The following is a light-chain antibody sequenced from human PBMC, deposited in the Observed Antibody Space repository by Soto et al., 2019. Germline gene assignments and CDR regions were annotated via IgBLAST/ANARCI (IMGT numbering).Light chain of an antibody. CDR2: TAS. CDR3: QQSYTTPFT. V-gene: IGKV1-39*01. J-gene: IGKJ3*01. CDR1: QSIRRF. Sequence: DIQMTQSPSSLSASVGDRVTITCRASQSIRRFLNWYQQKPGKAPELLVFTASTLQGGVPSRFSGSWSGADFTLTISSLQPEDFATYYCQQSYTTPFTFGPGTKVDIK.